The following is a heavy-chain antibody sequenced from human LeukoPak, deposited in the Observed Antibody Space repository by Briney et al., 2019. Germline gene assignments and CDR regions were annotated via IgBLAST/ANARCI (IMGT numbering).Heavy chain of an antibody. V-gene: IGHV3-30*18. Sequence: PGRSLRLSCAASGFTFSSYGMHWVRQAPGKGLEWVALISYDGSNKDYADSVKGRFTISRDTSKNTLYLQMNSLRAEDTAVYYCAKDRYYYDSSGYYRFWGQGTLVTVSS. CDR2: ISYDGSNK. CDR1: GFTFSSYG. CDR3: AKDRYYYDSSGYYRF. D-gene: IGHD3-22*01. J-gene: IGHJ4*02.